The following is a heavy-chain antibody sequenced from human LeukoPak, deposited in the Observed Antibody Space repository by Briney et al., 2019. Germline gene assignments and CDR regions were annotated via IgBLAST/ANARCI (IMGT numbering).Heavy chain of an antibody. V-gene: IGHV4-30-4*01. CDR1: GGSISSGDHY. Sequence: SETLSLTCTVSGGSISSGDHYWSWIRQPPGKGLEWIGYIYYSGSTYYNPSLKSRFTISVDTSKNQCSLKLSSVTAADTAVYYCARIYNYYYSMDVWGQGTTVTVSS. J-gene: IGHJ6*02. CDR2: IYYSGST. CDR3: ARIYNYYYSMDV.